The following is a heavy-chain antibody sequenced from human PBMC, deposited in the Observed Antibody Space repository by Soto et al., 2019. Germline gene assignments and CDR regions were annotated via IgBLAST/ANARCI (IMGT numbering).Heavy chain of an antibody. CDR1: GDSVSSKTAA. CDR2: TYFRSRWYN. V-gene: IGHV6-1*01. Sequence: SXTLSLTCAISGDSVSSKTAAWNWIRQSPSRGLEWLGRTYFRSRWYNDYAISVKSRITINPDTSKNQFSLLLNSVTPEDTAVYYCARVSFDHFVHWFDPWGQGTLVTVSS. J-gene: IGHJ5*02. D-gene: IGHD3-9*01. CDR3: ARVSFDHFVHWFDP.